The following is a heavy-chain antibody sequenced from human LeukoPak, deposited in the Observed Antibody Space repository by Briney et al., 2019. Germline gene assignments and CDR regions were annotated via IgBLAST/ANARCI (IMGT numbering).Heavy chain of an antibody. CDR1: GGSFSGYY. CDR3: ARGVRAYITIFGVVQDRVRFDP. J-gene: IGHJ5*02. CDR2: INHRGST. D-gene: IGHD3-3*01. V-gene: IGHV4-34*01. Sequence: SETLSLTCAVYGGSFSGYYWSWIRQPPGKGLEWIGEINHRGSTNYNPSLKSRVTISVDTSRNQFSLRLSSVTAADTAVYYCARGVRAYITIFGVVQDRVRFDPWGQGTLVTVSS.